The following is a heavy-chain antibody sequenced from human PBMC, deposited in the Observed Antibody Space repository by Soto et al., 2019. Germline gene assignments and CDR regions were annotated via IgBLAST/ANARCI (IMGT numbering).Heavy chain of an antibody. CDR3: AGAPYYYDSSGYYPFAY. CDR1: GGSISRGDYY. CDR2: IYYSGST. Sequence: SETLSLTCTVSGGSISRGDYYWSWIRQPPGKGLEWIGYIYYSGSTYYNPSLKSRVTISVDTSKNQFSLKLSSVTAADTAVYYCAGAPYYYDSSGYYPFAYWGQGTLVTVS. V-gene: IGHV4-30-4*01. J-gene: IGHJ4*02. D-gene: IGHD3-22*01.